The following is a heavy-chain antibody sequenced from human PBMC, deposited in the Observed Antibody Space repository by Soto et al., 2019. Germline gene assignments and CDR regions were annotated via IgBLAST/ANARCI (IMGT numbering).Heavy chain of an antibody. V-gene: IGHV3-74*01. CDR3: ARDWAPSY. J-gene: IGHJ4*02. D-gene: IGHD7-27*01. CDR2: ISNDGSDT. CDR1: GFAFSIYP. Sequence: GGSLRLSCAASGFAFSIYPMHWVRQAPGKGLVWVSRISNDGSDTNYADSVKGRFTISRDNAKNTLYLQMNSLRAEDTAVYYCARDWAPSYWGPGTLVTVSS.